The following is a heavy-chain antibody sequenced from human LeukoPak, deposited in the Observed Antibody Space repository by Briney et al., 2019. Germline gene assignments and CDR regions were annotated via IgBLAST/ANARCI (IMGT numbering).Heavy chain of an antibody. Sequence: SETLSLTCTVSGGSISSYYWSWIRQPPGKGLEWIGYIYYSGSTNYNSSLKSRVTISVDTSKNQFSLKLSSVTAADTAVYYCARDYGSGLMDVWGQGTTVTVSS. J-gene: IGHJ6*02. CDR1: GGSISSYY. D-gene: IGHD3-10*01. CDR3: ARDYGSGLMDV. CDR2: IYYSGST. V-gene: IGHV4-59*01.